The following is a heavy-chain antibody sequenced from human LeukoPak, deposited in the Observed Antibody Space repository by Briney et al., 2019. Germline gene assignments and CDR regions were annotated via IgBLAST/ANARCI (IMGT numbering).Heavy chain of an antibody. CDR1: GGTFSSYA. Sequence: SVKVSCKASGGTFSSYAISWVRQAPGQGLEWMGRIIPIFGTANYAQKFQGRVTITTDESTSTAYMELSSLRSEDTAVYYCARDPPHDSITMVRGSDYWGQGTLVTVSS. CDR3: ARDPPHDSITMVRGSDY. D-gene: IGHD3-10*01. J-gene: IGHJ4*02. V-gene: IGHV1-69*05. CDR2: IIPIFGTA.